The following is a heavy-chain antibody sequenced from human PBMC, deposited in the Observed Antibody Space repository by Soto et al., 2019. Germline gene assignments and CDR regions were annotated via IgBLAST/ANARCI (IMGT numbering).Heavy chain of an antibody. D-gene: IGHD6-19*01. V-gene: IGHV2-70*04. CDR1: GFSLSTSGMR. CDR2: IDWDDDK. J-gene: IGHJ4*02. CDR3: ARVFDSSGWYFFDY. Sequence: SGPTLVNPTQTLTLTCTFSGFSLSTSGMRVSWIRQPPGKALEWLARIDWDDDKFYSTSLKTRLTTSKDTSKNQVVLTMTNMDPVDTATYYCARVFDSSGWYFFDYWGQGTLVTVSS.